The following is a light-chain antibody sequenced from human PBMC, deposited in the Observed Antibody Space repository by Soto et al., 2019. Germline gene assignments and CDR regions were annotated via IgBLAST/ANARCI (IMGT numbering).Light chain of an antibody. CDR1: QGISNY. Sequence: DIQMTQSPSSLSASVGDRVTITCRASQGISNYLAWYQQKPGKVPRPLIYGASTLQSGVPSRFSGTGSGTDFTLTISSLQPEDVATYYWQKYNSAPWTFGQGTKVEIK. J-gene: IGKJ1*01. V-gene: IGKV1-27*01. CDR3: QKYNSAPWT. CDR2: GAS.